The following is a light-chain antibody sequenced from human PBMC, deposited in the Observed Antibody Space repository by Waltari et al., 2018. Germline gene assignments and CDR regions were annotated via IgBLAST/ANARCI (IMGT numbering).Light chain of an antibody. CDR1: SSDVGGYNY. V-gene: IGLV2-14*03. CDR2: DVS. CDR3: SSYTSSSTLEV. Sequence: QSALTQPASVSGSPGQSITISCTGTSSDVGGYNYVSWYQQHPGKAPNLMIYDVSNRPSGVSNRFSGSKSGNTASLTISGLHAEDEADYYCSSYTSSSTLEVFGGGTKLTVL. J-gene: IGLJ2*01.